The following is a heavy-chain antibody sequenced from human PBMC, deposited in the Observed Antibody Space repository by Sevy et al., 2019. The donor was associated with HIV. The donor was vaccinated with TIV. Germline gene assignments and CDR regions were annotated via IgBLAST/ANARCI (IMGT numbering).Heavy chain of an antibody. D-gene: IGHD3-22*01. CDR1: GYTLTELS. V-gene: IGHV1-24*01. CDR2: FDPEDGKT. Sequence: ASVKVSCKVSGYTLTELSMHWVRQAPGKGLEWMGGFDPEDGKTIYAQKFQGRVTMTEDKSTDTAYMEVGSLRLEDTAVYYCERPRYYYDSSGSTGDAFDIWGQGTMVTVSS. J-gene: IGHJ3*02. CDR3: ERPRYYYDSSGSTGDAFDI.